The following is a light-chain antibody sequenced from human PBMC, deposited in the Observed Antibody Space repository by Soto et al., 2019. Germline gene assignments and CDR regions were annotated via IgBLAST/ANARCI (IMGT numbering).Light chain of an antibody. V-gene: IGLV2-14*01. Sequence: QSALTQPASVSGSPGQSITISCTGTSSDVGGYNYVSWYQQHPGKAPKLMIYEVTNRPSGVSIRFSASKSGNTASLTISGLQAEDEADYYCSSYTSSSTLVVFVGGTQLTVL. CDR1: SSDVGGYNY. CDR2: EVT. CDR3: SSYTSSSTLVV. J-gene: IGLJ2*01.